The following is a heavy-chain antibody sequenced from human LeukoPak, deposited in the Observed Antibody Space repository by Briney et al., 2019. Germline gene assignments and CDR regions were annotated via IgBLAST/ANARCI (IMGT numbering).Heavy chain of an antibody. CDR1: GGSISSYY. V-gene: IGHV4-59*08. CDR2: IYYSGST. CDR3: ARWARGDYRESFVDY. Sequence: SETLSLTCTVSGGSISSYYWSWIRQPPGKGLEWIGYIYYSGSTNYNPSLKSRVTISVDTSKNQFSLKLSSVTAADTAVYYCARWARGDYRESFVDYWGQGTLVTVSS. D-gene: IGHD4-11*01. J-gene: IGHJ4*02.